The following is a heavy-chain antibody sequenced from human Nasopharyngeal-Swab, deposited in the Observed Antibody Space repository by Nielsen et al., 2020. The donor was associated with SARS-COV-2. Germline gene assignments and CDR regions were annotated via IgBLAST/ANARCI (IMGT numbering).Heavy chain of an antibody. CDR1: GGSMNTISYY. CDR3: ARGGYDYWFGHPFDP. D-gene: IGHD3-3*01. CDR2: IYNSGSA. J-gene: IGHJ5*02. V-gene: IGHV4-39*07. Sequence: GSLRLSCTVSGGSMNTISYYWGWIRQPPGKGLEWIGNIYNSGSAYNNPSLKSRVSISVDTSKNQFSLKLTSVTAADTAVHFCARGGYDYWFGHPFDPWGQGTLVTVSS.